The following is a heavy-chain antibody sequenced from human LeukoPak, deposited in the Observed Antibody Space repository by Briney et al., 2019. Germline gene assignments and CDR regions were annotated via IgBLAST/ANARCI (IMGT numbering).Heavy chain of an antibody. V-gene: IGHV4-59*08. D-gene: IGHD3-22*01. CDR3: ARHYYDRSDSYSFDY. Sequence: SETLSLTCTVSGGSISGYYWSWIRQPPGKGLEWIGYIFSSGSTNYNPSLKSRVTISEDTSVNQFSLKLSSVTAADTAVYYCARHYYDRSDSYSFDYWGQGTLVTVPS. J-gene: IGHJ4*02. CDR2: IFSSGST. CDR1: GGSISGYY.